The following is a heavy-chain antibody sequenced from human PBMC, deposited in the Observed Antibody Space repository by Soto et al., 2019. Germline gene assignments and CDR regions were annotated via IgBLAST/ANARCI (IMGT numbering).Heavy chain of an antibody. CDR1: GFTFSSYA. J-gene: IGHJ6*02. D-gene: IGHD2-2*01. CDR2: ISYDGSNK. V-gene: IGHV3-30-3*01. CDR3: ARVYCSSTSCKHSYYYYYGMDV. Sequence: PGGSLRLSCAAYGFTFSSYAMHWVRQAPGKELERVAVISYDGSNKYYADSVKGQFTISRDNSKNTLYLQMNSLRAEDTAVYYCARVYCSSTSCKHSYYYYYGMDVWGQGTTVTVSS.